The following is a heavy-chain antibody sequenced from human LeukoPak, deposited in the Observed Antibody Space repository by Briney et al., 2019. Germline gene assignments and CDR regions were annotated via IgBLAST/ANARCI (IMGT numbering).Heavy chain of an antibody. J-gene: IGHJ3*02. V-gene: IGHV1-8*03. CDR1: GYTFTSYD. D-gene: IGHD1-7*01. Sequence: ASVKVSCKASGYTFTSYDINWVRQATGQGLEWMGWMNPNSGNTGYAQKFQGRVTITRNTSISTAYMELRSLRSDDTAVYYCARDWNYVNDDFDIWGQGTMVTVSS. CDR2: MNPNSGNT. CDR3: ARDWNYVNDDFDI.